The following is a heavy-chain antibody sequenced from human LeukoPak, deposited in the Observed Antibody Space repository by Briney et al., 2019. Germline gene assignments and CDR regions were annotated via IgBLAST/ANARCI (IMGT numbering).Heavy chain of an antibody. D-gene: IGHD3-9*01. CDR1: GYTFTNYE. V-gene: IGHV1-46*01. CDR2: INPSVGST. CDR3: ASDILTGDDALDF. Sequence: ASVKVSCKASGYTFTNYEIHWVRQAPGQGLEWMGLINPSVGSTTFAQNFQGRVSMNRDTSTTTAYMELRSLRSEDTALYYCASDILTGDDALDFWGQGTMVTVSS. J-gene: IGHJ3*01.